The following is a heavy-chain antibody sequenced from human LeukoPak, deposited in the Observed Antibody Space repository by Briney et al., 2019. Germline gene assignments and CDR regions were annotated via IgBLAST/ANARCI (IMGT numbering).Heavy chain of an antibody. CDR1: GFTFSNAW. D-gene: IGHD2-15*01. V-gene: IGHV3-15*01. Sequence: GGSLRLSCAASGFTFSNAWMSWVRQAPGKGLEWVGRIKSKTDGGTTDYAAPVKGRFTISRDDLKNTLYLQMNSLKTEDTAVYYCNWYCSGGSCYSSFQHWGQGTLVTVSS. CDR3: NWYCSGGSCYSSFQH. CDR2: IKSKTDGGTT. J-gene: IGHJ1*01.